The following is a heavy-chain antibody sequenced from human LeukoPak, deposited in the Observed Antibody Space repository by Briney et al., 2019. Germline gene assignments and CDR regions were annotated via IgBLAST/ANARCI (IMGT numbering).Heavy chain of an antibody. Sequence: PSETLSLTCTVSGGSISGYYWSWLRQPPGKGLEWIGYVYSTGSTYYNPSLKSRVTISLDTSNKQFSLHLISVTAADTAMYYCARHYDPPSSYSNYFDSWGQGTLITVSS. V-gene: IGHV4-59*08. CDR3: ARHYDPPSSYSNYFDS. CDR2: VYSTGST. CDR1: GGSISGYY. D-gene: IGHD3-16*01. J-gene: IGHJ4*02.